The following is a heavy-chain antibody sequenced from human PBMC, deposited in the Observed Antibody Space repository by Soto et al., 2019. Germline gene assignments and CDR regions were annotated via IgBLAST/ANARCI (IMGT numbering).Heavy chain of an antibody. Sequence: EVPLVESGGGLVQPGGSLRLSCAASGFTVNSNYMSWVRQAPGKGLEWVSVIYSDGSTYYADSVKGRFIISRDNSNTTLYFQMNSVRAEDRAVYYCATLTKYDILTGFYPCWGQGTLVTVSS. CDR2: IYSDGST. V-gene: IGHV3-66*01. CDR1: GFTVNSNY. CDR3: ATLTKYDILTGFYPC. D-gene: IGHD3-9*01. J-gene: IGHJ4*02.